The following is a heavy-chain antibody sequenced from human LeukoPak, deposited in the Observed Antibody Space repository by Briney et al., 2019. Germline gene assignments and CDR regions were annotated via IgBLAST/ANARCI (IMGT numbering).Heavy chain of an antibody. D-gene: IGHD1-26*01. J-gene: IGHJ6*03. CDR1: GFTFSSYG. CDR3: AKDGSGSSYYYYYYMDV. V-gene: IGHV3-30*18. CDR2: MSYDGSNK. Sequence: AGRSLRLSCAASGFTFSSYGMHWVRQAPGKGLEWVAVMSYDGSNKYYAGSVKGRFTISRDNYKNALYLQMNSLRAEDTAVYYCAKDGSGSSYYYYYYMDVWGKGTTVTVSS.